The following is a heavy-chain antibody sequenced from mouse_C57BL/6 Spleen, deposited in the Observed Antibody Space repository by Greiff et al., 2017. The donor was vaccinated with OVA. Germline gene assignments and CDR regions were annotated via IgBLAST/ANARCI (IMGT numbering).Heavy chain of an antibody. CDR3: ARRGYYGSSPDY. D-gene: IGHD1-1*01. J-gene: IGHJ2*01. CDR2: IDPSDSYT. CDR1: GYTFTSYW. Sequence: QVQLKQPGAELVMPGASVKLSCKASGYTFTSYWMHWVKQRPGQGLEWIGEIDPSDSYTNYNQKFKGKSTLTVDKSSSTAYMQLSSLTSEDSAVYYCARRGYYGSSPDYWGQGTTLTVSS. V-gene: IGHV1-69*01.